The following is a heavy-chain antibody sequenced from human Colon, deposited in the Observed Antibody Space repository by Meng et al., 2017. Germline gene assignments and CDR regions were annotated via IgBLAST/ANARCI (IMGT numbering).Heavy chain of an antibody. V-gene: IGHV3-33*01. CDR1: GFTFNTYG. D-gene: IGHD7-27*01. CDR3: VRGRMGTDH. Sequence: GESLKISCAASGFTFNTYGMHWVRQAPGKGLEWVALIWSDGTNKYYGDSVKGRFTISRDNPKNTVYLQMNSLRAEDTAVYYCVRGRMGTDHWGRGTLVTVSS. CDR2: IWSDGTNK. J-gene: IGHJ4*02.